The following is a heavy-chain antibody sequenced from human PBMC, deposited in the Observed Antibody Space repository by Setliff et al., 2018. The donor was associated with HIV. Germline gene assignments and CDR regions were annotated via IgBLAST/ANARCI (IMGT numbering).Heavy chain of an antibody. CDR1: GYTFTKYG. CDR2: ISANNGNT. CDR3: ARASGGNSVENGFDI. D-gene: IGHD1-26*01. Sequence: ASVKVSCKTSGYTFTKYGITWVRQAPGQGLEWMGWISANNGNTNYAQKFHGRVTMNTDTSTRTAYMEMRGLTYDDTAVYYCARASGGNSVENGFDIWGQGTMVTVSS. V-gene: IGHV1-18*01. J-gene: IGHJ3*02.